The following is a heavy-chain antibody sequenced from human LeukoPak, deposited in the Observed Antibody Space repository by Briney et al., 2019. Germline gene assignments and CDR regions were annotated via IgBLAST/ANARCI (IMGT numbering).Heavy chain of an antibody. D-gene: IGHD3-9*01. Sequence: SETLSLTCTVSGGSISSGGYYWSWIRQHPGKGLEWIGYIYYSGSTYYNPSLKSRVTISVDTSKNQFSLKLSSVTAADTAVYYCARGDYDILTGPTHFDYWGQGTLVTVSS. CDR2: IYYSGST. CDR3: ARGDYDILTGPTHFDY. J-gene: IGHJ4*02. CDR1: GGSISSGGYY. V-gene: IGHV4-31*03.